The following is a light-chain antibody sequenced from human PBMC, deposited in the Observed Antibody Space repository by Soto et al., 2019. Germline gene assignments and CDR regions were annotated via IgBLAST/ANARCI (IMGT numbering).Light chain of an antibody. J-gene: IGKJ1*01. CDR3: QHYDTYRAT. Sequence: DIQMTQSPPTLSSSVGDRVTITCRATQTINTRLAWYQQKPGKAPKLLIYDASSLESGVPSRFSGSGSGTEFTLTISGLQPDDFATYYCQHYDTYRATFGLGTKVDIK. CDR1: QTINTR. V-gene: IGKV1-5*01. CDR2: DAS.